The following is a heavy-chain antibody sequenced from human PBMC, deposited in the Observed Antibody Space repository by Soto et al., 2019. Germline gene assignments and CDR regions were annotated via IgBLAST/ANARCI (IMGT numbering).Heavy chain of an antibody. Sequence: SETLSLTCAVYGGSFSGYYWSWIRQPPGKGLEWIGEINHSGSTNYNPSLKSRVTISVDTSKNQFSLKLSSVTAADTAVYYCARGRLLYSFGHTKRKNWFDPWGQGTLVTVSS. J-gene: IGHJ5*02. V-gene: IGHV4-34*01. CDR3: ARGRLLYSFGHTKRKNWFDP. D-gene: IGHD1-26*01. CDR2: INHSGST. CDR1: GGSFSGYY.